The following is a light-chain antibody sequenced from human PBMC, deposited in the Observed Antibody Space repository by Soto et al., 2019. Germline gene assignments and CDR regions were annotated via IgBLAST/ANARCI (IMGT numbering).Light chain of an antibody. J-gene: IGLJ3*02. CDR3: LITYSGARV. V-gene: IGLV7-46*01. Sequence: QAVVTQEPSLTVSPGGTVTLTCGSSTGAVTSGHYPYWFQQKPGQASRTLIYNTNNRQFLTPARFSGSLLGGKAALTLSGAQPEDEAEYYCLITYSGARVFGGGTKVTVL. CDR1: TGAVTSGHY. CDR2: NTN.